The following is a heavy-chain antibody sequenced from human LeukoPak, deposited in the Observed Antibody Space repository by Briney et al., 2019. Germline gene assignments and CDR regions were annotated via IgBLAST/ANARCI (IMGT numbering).Heavy chain of an antibody. J-gene: IGHJ4*02. CDR2: VWHDGRDK. D-gene: IGHD2-2*01. CDR1: GFTISSYS. V-gene: IGHV3-30*02. CDR3: IKVRGKFIKVVPTAGEYFDY. Sequence: GSLRLSCASSGFTISSYSMHGVRQAPGKGLEWVAFVWHDGRDKYYADSVKGRFTISRDNSKNTLYLQLDSLRTEDTAVYYCIKVRGKFIKVVPTAGEYFDYWGQGTLVTVSS.